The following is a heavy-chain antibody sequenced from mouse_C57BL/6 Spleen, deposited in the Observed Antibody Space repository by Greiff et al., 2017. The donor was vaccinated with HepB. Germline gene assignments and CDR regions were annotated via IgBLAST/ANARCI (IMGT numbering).Heavy chain of an antibody. Sequence: DVMLVESGGGLVQPGGSMKLSCAASGFTFSDAWMDWVRQSPEKGLEWVAEIRNKANNHATYYAESVKGRFTISRDDSKSSVYLQMNSLRAEDTGIYYCTITGTVYYFDYWGQGTTLTVSS. CDR2: IRNKANNHAT. CDR1: GFTFSDAW. D-gene: IGHD4-1*01. J-gene: IGHJ2*01. V-gene: IGHV6-6*01. CDR3: TITGTVYYFDY.